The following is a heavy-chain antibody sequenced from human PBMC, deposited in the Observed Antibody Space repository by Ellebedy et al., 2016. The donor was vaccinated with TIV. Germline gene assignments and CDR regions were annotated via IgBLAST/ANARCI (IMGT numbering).Heavy chain of an antibody. V-gene: IGHV4-59*02. D-gene: IGHD3-3*01. Sequence: SETLSLTCTVSGDSVNSYYWSWIRQSPVKGLEWIGYIRYSGSTNSNPSLKSRVTLSIDTSKIQFSLQLSSVTAADTAVYYCARHTIFGVDYWGQGILVTVSS. CDR3: ARHTIFGVDY. CDR1: GDSVNSYY. CDR2: IRYSGST. J-gene: IGHJ4*02.